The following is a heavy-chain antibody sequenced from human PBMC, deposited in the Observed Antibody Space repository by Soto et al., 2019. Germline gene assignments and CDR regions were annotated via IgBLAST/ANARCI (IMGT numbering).Heavy chain of an antibody. J-gene: IGHJ4*02. Sequence: QITLKASGPTLVKPTQTLTLTCTFSGFSFSTTGVGVGWIRQPPGKALEWLALIYWDDDKRYSPSLKTRLTITMDTSKNQGVLTMTNMDPVDTATYYCARRARGDAAIPLDYWGQGTMDTVSS. CDR1: GFSFSTTGVG. D-gene: IGHD5-18*01. CDR3: ARRARGDAAIPLDY. CDR2: IYWDDDK. V-gene: IGHV2-5*02.